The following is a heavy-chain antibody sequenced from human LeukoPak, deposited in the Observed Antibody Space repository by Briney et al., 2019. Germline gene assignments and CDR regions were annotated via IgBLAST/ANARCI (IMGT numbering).Heavy chain of an antibody. D-gene: IGHD3-10*01. CDR1: GGSITSNSYY. Sequence: SETLSLTCTVSGGSITSNSYYWGWIRQPPGKGLEWIGSIYYSGSTYYNPSLKSRVTISVDTSKNQFSLKLSSVTAADTAVYYCASPIGDYYGSGSYHDWGQGTLVTVSS. CDR2: IYYSGST. J-gene: IGHJ4*02. CDR3: ASPIGDYYGSGSYHD. V-gene: IGHV4-39*01.